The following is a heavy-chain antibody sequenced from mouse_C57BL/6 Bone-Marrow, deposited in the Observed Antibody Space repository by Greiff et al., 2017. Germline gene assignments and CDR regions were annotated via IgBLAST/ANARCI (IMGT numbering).Heavy chain of an antibody. CDR2: FSSGGSYL. D-gene: IGHD4-1*01. CDR3: ASNWDGAMDY. V-gene: IGHV5-6*02. Sequence: DVKLVESGGDLVKPGGSLKLSCAASGFTFSSYGMSWVRQTPDKRLEWVATFSSGGSYLYYPDSVKGRFTISRDNAKNTRYLQMSSLKSEDTAIYYCASNWDGAMDYWGQGTSVTVSS. J-gene: IGHJ4*01. CDR1: GFTFSSYG.